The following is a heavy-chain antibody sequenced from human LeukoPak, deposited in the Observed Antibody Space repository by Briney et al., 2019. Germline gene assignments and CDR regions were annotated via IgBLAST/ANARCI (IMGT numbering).Heavy chain of an antibody. J-gene: IGHJ4*02. CDR2: INSDGSST. D-gene: IGHD3-9*01. CDR1: GFTFSSYW. Sequence: GGSLRLSCAASGFTFSSYWMHWVRHAPGKGLVWVSRINSDGSSTIYAASVKGRFTISRGNAKNSLSLQLNSLRVEDTAVYYCARGHYDVLAASYKWTPDYWGQGTLVTVSS. CDR3: ARGHYDVLAASYKWTPDY. V-gene: IGHV3-74*01.